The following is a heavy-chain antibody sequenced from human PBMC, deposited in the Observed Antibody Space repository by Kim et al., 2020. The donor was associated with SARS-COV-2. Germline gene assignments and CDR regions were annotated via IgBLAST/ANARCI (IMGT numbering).Heavy chain of an antibody. D-gene: IGHD6-13*01. V-gene: IGHV3-53*01. Sequence: GGSLRLSCAASGFTVSGNYMSWVRQAPGKGLEWVSVIYTDGSASYADSVKGRFIISRDNSNNTLYLRMNSLGADDTAVYYCARNHQLVRFDYWGQGTPVTVSS. CDR1: GFTVSGNY. CDR2: IYTDGSA. J-gene: IGHJ4*02. CDR3: ARNHQLVRFDY.